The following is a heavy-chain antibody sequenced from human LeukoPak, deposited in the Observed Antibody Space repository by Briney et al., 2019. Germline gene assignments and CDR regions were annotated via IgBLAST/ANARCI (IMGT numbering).Heavy chain of an antibody. D-gene: IGHD1-1*01. Sequence: GGSLRLSCAASGFTFSSYAMSWVRQAPGKGLEWVSAISGSGGSTYYADSVKGRFTISRDNSKNTLYLQMNSLTDEDTAVYYCAKDGTGSGDLDYWGQGTLVTVSS. CDR1: GFTFSSYA. J-gene: IGHJ4*02. V-gene: IGHV3-23*01. CDR3: AKDGTGSGDLDY. CDR2: ISGSGGST.